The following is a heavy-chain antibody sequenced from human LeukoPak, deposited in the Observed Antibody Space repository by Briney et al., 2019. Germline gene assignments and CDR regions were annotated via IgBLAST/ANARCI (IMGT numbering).Heavy chain of an antibody. CDR1: GYSFTSYW. D-gene: IGHD3-10*01. CDR2: IYPGDSGT. Sequence: GESLKISCKGSGYSFTSYWIGWVRQMPGKGLEWMGMIYPGDSGTRYSPYFQGQVPFSADKSISTAYLQWSSLKASDTAMYYCARLYQVRGVFNYWGQGTLVTVSS. CDR3: ARLYQVRGVFNY. J-gene: IGHJ4*02. V-gene: IGHV5-51*03.